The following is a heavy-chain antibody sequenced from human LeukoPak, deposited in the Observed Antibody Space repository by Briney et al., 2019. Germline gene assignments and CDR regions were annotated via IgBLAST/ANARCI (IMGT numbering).Heavy chain of an antibody. CDR1: GGSIRSYY. D-gene: IGHD4-17*01. V-gene: IGHV4-59*08. Sequence: SETLSLTCTVSGGSIRSYYCSWIRQPPGKGLEWVGYVYYSGSTSYNPSLKSRVTISVDASKNQFSLKLSSVTAADTAVYYCARRSTGPGTYTPYFGMDVWGQGTTVTVSS. CDR3: ARRSTGPGTYTPYFGMDV. J-gene: IGHJ6*02. CDR2: VYYSGST.